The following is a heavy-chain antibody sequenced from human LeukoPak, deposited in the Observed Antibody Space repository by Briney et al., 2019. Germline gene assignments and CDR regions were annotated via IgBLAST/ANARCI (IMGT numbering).Heavy chain of an antibody. CDR1: GYPFTSYA. CDR2: INTNTGNP. J-gene: IGHJ4*02. Sequence: ASVKVSCKASGYPFTSYAMNWVRQAPGQGLEYIGWINTNTGNPTYAQGFTGWFVFSLDTSASTAYLQISSLKAEDTAVYYCARAEVSCTGATCFSYWGQGTLVTVSS. V-gene: IGHV7-4-1*02. CDR3: ARAEVSCTGATCFSY. D-gene: IGHD2-15*01.